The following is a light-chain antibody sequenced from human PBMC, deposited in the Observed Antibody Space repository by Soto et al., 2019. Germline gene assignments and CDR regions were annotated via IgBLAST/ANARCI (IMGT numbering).Light chain of an antibody. V-gene: IGKV1-9*01. J-gene: IGKJ2*01. CDR3: QQVNSYPHT. CDR2: AAS. Sequence: DIQLTQSPSFLSASVGDRVTITCRASQGISTHLAWYQQSPEKAPKLLISAASTLQSGVPSRFSGSGSGTEFSLTISSLQPEDFATYFCQQVNSYPHTFGQGTKLEIK. CDR1: QGISTH.